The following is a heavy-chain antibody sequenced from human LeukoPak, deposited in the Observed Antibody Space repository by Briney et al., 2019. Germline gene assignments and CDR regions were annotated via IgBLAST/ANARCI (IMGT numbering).Heavy chain of an antibody. Sequence: SETLSLTCTVSGGSISSGDYYWSWIRQPPGKGLEWIGYIYYSGSTYYYPSLKSRVTISVDTSKNQFSLKLSSVTAADTAVYYCARAIVVVPAAMRYYFDYWGQGTLVTVSS. J-gene: IGHJ4*02. CDR2: IYYSGST. CDR3: ARAIVVVPAAMRYYFDY. CDR1: GGSISSGDYY. V-gene: IGHV4-30-4*01. D-gene: IGHD2-2*01.